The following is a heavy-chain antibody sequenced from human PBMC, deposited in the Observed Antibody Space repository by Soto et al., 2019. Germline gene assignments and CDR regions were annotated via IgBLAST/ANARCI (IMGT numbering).Heavy chain of an antibody. CDR1: GFTLRNYA. Sequence: GSLRLSCEASGFTLRNYAMTWVRQAPGKGLEWVSLISANDVGTYYAESVKARFTISTDQSRNTVYLQMDSLRADDTAIYYCAKAKNDYNWDNRPPFDYWGQGTLVTVSS. CDR3: AKAKNDYNWDNRPPFDY. V-gene: IGHV3-23*01. D-gene: IGHD1-20*01. CDR2: ISANDVGT. J-gene: IGHJ4*02.